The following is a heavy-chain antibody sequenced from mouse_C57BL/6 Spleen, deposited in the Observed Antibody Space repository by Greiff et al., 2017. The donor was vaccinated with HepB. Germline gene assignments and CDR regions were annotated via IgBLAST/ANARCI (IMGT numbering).Heavy chain of an antibody. D-gene: IGHD2-1*01. CDR1: GYTFTDYN. V-gene: IGHV1-22*01. CDR2: INPNNGGT. J-gene: IGHJ2*01. Sequence: VQLQQSGPELVKPGASVKMSCKASGYTFTDYNMHWVKQSHGKSLEWIGYINPNNGGTSYNQKFKGKATLTVNKSSSTAYMELRSLTSEDSAVYYCARKGLCYYGNYGFYYFDYWGQGTTLTVSS. CDR3: ARKGLCYYGNYGFYYFDY.